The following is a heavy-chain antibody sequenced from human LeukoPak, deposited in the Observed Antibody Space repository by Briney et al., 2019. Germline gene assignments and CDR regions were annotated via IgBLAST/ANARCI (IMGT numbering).Heavy chain of an antibody. J-gene: IGHJ4*02. Sequence: SETLSLTCAVYGGSFSGYYWSSIRQPPGKGLEWIGEINHSGSTNYNPSLKSRVTISVDTSKNQFSLKLSSVTAAGTAVYYCARHSTVLRYFDWLFVGYNYWGQGTLVTVSS. CDR1: GGSFSGYY. CDR2: INHSGST. D-gene: IGHD3-9*01. V-gene: IGHV4-34*01. CDR3: ARHSTVLRYFDWLFVGYNY.